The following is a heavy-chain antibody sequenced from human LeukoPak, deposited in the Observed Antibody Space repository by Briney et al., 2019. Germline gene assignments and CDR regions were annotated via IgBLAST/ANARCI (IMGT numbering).Heavy chain of an antibody. V-gene: IGHV3-30*02. CDR3: AKERDTAMVTIDY. Sequence: GGSLRLSCAASGFTFSSYGMHWVRQAPGKGLEWVAFIRYDGSNKYYSDSVKGRFTISRDNSKNTLYLQMNSLRAEDTAVYYCAKERDTAMVTIDYWGQGTLVTVSS. CDR2: IRYDGSNK. CDR1: GFTFSSYG. J-gene: IGHJ4*02. D-gene: IGHD5-18*01.